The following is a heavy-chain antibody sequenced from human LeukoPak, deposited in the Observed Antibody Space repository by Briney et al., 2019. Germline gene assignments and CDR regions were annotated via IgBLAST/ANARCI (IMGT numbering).Heavy chain of an antibody. V-gene: IGHV4-39*01. D-gene: IGHD3-22*01. Sequence: SETLSLTCTVSGGSISSYYWGWIRQPPGKGLEWIGSIYYSGSSYYNPSLKSRVTISLDTSKNQFSLKLSSVTAADTAVYYCARLFHYYDSSAYPTFDYWGQGTLVTVSS. CDR2: IYYSGSS. CDR1: GGSISSYY. CDR3: ARLFHYYDSSAYPTFDY. J-gene: IGHJ4*02.